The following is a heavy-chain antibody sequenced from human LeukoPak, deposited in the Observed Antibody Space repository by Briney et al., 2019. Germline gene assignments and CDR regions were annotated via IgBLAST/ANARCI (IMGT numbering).Heavy chain of an antibody. CDR3: AKEGYYYLDV. CDR2: IRYDGSNE. Sequence: GGSLRLSCAASGFTFNTYGMYWVRQAPGKGLEWVAFIRYDGSNECYADSVKGRFTISRDNSKNTLYLQMNSLRPEDTAVYSCAKEGYYYLDVWGKGTTVTISS. V-gene: IGHV3-30*02. CDR1: GFTFNTYG. J-gene: IGHJ6*03.